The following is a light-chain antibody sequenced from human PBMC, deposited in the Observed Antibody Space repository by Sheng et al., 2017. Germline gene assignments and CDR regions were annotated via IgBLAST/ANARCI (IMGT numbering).Light chain of an antibody. CDR2: DDD. CDR3: QVWDSHSKGV. J-gene: IGLJ3*02. V-gene: IGLV3-21*03. Sequence: SYVLTQPPSVSVAPGKTARIPCGGNNIGTKSVHWYQQKPGQAPVLVVYDDDDRPSGIPERFSGSNSGNTATLTISRVEAGDEADYSCQVWDSHSKGVFGGGTKLTVL. CDR1: NIGTKS.